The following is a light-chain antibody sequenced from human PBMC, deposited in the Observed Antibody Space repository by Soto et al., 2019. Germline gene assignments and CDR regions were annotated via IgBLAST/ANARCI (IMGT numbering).Light chain of an antibody. Sequence: IVLTQSPATLSAFPGDRVTLSCRASQAVNTRLAWYQHKPGQAPRLLIYLTSNRAAGIPARFSGSGSGTDFTLTISDVEPEDFAVYYCQQRSNWRTFGQGTKVDIK. CDR2: LTS. CDR1: QAVNTR. J-gene: IGKJ1*01. CDR3: QQRSNWRT. V-gene: IGKV3D-11*01.